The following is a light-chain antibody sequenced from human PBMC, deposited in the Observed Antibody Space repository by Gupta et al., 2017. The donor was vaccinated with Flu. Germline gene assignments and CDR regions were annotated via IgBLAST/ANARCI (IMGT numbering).Light chain of an antibody. Sequence: ATLSVSPGERATLSCRASQSVSSNLAWYQQKPGQAPRLLIYGASTRDTGIPARFSGRGYGTEFTLTISSRQSEDFAVYYCQQYNIWPLWTFGQGTKVEIK. CDR2: GAS. CDR3: QQYNIWPLWT. J-gene: IGKJ1*01. CDR1: QSVSSN. V-gene: IGKV3-15*01.